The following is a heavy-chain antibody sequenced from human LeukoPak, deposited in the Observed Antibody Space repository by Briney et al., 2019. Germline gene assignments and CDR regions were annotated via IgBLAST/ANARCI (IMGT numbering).Heavy chain of an antibody. CDR2: ISVYNGKT. CDR1: GYTFTNYG. Sequence: ASVKVSCNASGYTFTNYGITWVRQAPGQGLEWMGWISVYNGKTNYAQNLQGRVTMTTDTSTSTAYMELRSLRSEDTAVYYCATGGGYSSSSGPEGHYYYYMDVWGKGTTVTVSS. D-gene: IGHD6-6*01. J-gene: IGHJ6*03. V-gene: IGHV1-18*01. CDR3: ATGGGYSSSSGPEGHYYYYMDV.